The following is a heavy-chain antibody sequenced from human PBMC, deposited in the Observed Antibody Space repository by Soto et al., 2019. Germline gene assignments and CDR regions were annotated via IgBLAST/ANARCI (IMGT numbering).Heavy chain of an antibody. V-gene: IGHV1-69*01. J-gene: IGHJ4*02. CDR2: IIPVFGKT. CDR3: ARAGGRRLERRGVWDY. CDR1: GDTFSTYG. Sequence: QVQLVQSGAEVTKPGSSVTVSCKASGDTFSTYGFDWVRQAPGQRLEWMGGIIPVFGKTNYAQEFQGRLTISADDSTSTVYMQLSSLTSEDTAVYYCARAGGRRLERRGVWDYWGQGTLVTVSS. D-gene: IGHD1-1*01.